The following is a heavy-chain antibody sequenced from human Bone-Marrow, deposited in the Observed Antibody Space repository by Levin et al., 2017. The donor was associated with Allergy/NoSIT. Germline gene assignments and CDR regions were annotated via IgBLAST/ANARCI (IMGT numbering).Heavy chain of an antibody. CDR2: ISAYNGNT. V-gene: IGHV1-18*01. CDR3: ARDPGIAAAGLLSFYYYYYYMDV. CDR1: GYTFTSYG. Sequence: ASVKVSCKASGYTFTSYGISWVRQAPGQGLEWMGWISAYNGNTNYAQKLQGRVTMTTDTSTSTAYMELRSLRSDDTAVYYCARDPGIAAAGLLSFYYYYYYMDVWGKGTTVTVSS. D-gene: IGHD6-13*01. J-gene: IGHJ6*03.